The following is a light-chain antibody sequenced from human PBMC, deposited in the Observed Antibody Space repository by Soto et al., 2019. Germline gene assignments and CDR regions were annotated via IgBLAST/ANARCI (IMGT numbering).Light chain of an antibody. CDR3: QQRRDWPLT. CDR2: DAS. V-gene: IGKV3-11*01. J-gene: IGKJ4*01. Sequence: EIVLTQSPANLSLSPGERATLSCRASQSVSLHLAWYQQKPGQAPRLLIYDASNRATGVPGRFSGSGSGADFSLTISSLAPEDGEIYYCQQRRDWPLTLGGGTKLDI. CDR1: QSVSLH.